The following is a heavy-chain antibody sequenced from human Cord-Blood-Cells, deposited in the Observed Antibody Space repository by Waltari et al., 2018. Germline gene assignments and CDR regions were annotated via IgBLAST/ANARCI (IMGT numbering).Heavy chain of an antibody. V-gene: IGHV3-7*01. CDR1: GFPSSTHC. Sequence: EVQLVESGGGLVQPGGSLMPSWPASGFPSSTHCLTRVRQAPGKGLEWVANIKQDGSEKYYVDSVKGRFTISRDNAKNSLYLQMNSLRAEDTAVYYCARIRIVRAFDIWGQGTMVTVSS. J-gene: IGHJ3*02. CDR3: ARIRIVRAFDI. CDR2: IKQDGSEK. D-gene: IGHD6-6*01.